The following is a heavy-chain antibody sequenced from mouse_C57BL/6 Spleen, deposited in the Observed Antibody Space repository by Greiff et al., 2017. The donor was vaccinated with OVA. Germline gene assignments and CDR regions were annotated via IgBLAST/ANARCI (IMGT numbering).Heavy chain of an antibody. V-gene: IGHV1-61*01. CDR1: GYTFTSYW. J-gene: IGHJ2*01. CDR2: IYPSDSET. CDR3: ARGKYYGSSYEFDY. Sequence: QVQLQQPGAELVRPGSSVKLSCKASGYTFTSYWMDWVKQRPGQGLEWIGNIYPSDSETHYNQKFKDQATLTVDKSSSTAYMQLSSLTSEDSAVYYCARGKYYGSSYEFDYWGQGTTLTVSS. D-gene: IGHD1-1*01.